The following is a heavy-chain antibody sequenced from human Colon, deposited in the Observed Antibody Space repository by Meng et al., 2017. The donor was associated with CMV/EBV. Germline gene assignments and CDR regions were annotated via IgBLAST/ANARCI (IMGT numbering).Heavy chain of an antibody. CDR3: ARDGLESPLGH. V-gene: IGHV4-59*01. J-gene: IGHJ1*01. CDR1: GGSITSYY. CDR2: IYYSGST. D-gene: IGHD3-3*01. Sequence: SETLSLTFTVSGGSITSYYWSWIRQPPGKGLEWIGYIYYSGSTNYNPSLKSRVTISVDTSKNQFSLKLSSVTAADTAVYYCARDGLESPLGHWGQGTLVTVSS.